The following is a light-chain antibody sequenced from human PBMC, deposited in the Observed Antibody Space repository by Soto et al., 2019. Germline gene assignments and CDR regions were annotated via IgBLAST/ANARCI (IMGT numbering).Light chain of an antibody. CDR2: GAS. V-gene: IGKV3-20*01. J-gene: IGKJ1*01. Sequence: IVLPQSPDTLSLSPGERGTLSCRASQSVSSSYLAWYQQKPGQAPRLLIYGASSRATGIPDRFSGSGSGTDFTLTISRLEPEDFAVYYCQQYGSSPRTFGQGTKVDIK. CDR1: QSVSSSY. CDR3: QQYGSSPRT.